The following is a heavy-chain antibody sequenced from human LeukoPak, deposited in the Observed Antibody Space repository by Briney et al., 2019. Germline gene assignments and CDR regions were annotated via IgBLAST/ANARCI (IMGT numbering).Heavy chain of an antibody. CDR1: GFTFSKFP. CDR3: ARDLITIFGVGYYYYMDV. J-gene: IGHJ6*03. D-gene: IGHD3-3*01. Sequence: GGSLRLSCAASGFTFSKFPMGWVRQAPGRGLEWVSAISASGDVTFYADSLRGRFTISRDNAKNSLYLQMNSLRAEDTAVYYCARDLITIFGVGYYYYMDVWGKGTTVTVSS. V-gene: IGHV3-23*01. CDR2: ISASGDVT.